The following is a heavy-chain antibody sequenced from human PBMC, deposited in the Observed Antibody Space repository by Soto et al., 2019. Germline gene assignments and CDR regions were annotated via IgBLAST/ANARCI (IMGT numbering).Heavy chain of an antibody. CDR3: ARDHGFGEFRHYYGMDV. CDR1: GFTFSSYD. CDR2: IGTAGDT. V-gene: IGHV3-13*01. D-gene: IGHD3-10*01. Sequence: GGSLRLSCAASGFTFSSYDMHWVRQATGKGLEWVSAIGTAGDTYYPGSVKGRFTISRENAKNSLYLQMNSLRAEDTAVYYCARDHGFGEFRHYYGMDVWGQGTTVTVSS. J-gene: IGHJ6*02.